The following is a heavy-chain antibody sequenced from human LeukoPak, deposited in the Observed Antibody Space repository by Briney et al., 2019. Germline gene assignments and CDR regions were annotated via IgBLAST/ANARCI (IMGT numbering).Heavy chain of an antibody. CDR1: GFTFSYAW. CDR2: IKSKADGGTT. J-gene: IGHJ4*02. CDR3: TTSYYDTLIGSSTFDY. D-gene: IGHD3-9*01. V-gene: IGHV3-15*01. Sequence: PGGSLRLSCAASGFTFSYAWMNWVRQAPGKGLEWVGRIKSKADGGTTDYAAPVKGRFTISRDDSKNTLYLQMNSLKTEDTAVYYCTTSYYDTLIGSSTFDYWGQGTLVTVSS.